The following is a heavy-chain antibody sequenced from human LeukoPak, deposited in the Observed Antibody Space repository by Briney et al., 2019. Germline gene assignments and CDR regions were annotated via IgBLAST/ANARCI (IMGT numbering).Heavy chain of an antibody. J-gene: IGHJ4*02. CDR2: IWYDGTNK. Sequence: GGSLRLSCAASGFTFSSYGMHWVRQAPGKGLEWVAVIWYDGTNKYYADSVKGRFTISRDNSKNTLYLQMNSLRAEDTAVYYCARTYDSSAPFDYWGQGTLVTVSS. V-gene: IGHV3-33*01. CDR3: ARTYDSSAPFDY. CDR1: GFTFSSYG. D-gene: IGHD3-22*01.